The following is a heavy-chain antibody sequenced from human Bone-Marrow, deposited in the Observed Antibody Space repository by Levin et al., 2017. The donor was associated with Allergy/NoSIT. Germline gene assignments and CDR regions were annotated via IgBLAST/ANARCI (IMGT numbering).Heavy chain of an antibody. V-gene: IGHV3-7*01. CDR1: GFTFSSYW. CDR2: IKQDGSEK. J-gene: IGHJ2*01. Sequence: GASVKVSCAASGFTFSSYWMSWVRQAPGKGLEWVANIKQDGSEKYYVDSVKGRFTISRDNAKNSLYLQMNSLRAEDTAVYYCARVFAPVIAYWYFDLWGRGTLVTVSS. CDR3: ARVFAPVIAYWYFDL. D-gene: IGHD2-21*01.